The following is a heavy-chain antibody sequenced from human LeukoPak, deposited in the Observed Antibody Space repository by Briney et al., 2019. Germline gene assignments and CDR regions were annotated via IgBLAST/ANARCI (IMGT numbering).Heavy chain of an antibody. D-gene: IGHD1-26*01. CDR1: GFTFSSYG. V-gene: IGHV3-30*18. CDR2: ISYDGSNK. J-gene: IGHJ4*02. Sequence: GGSLRLSCAASGFTFSSYGMHWVRQAPGKGLEWVAVISYDGSNKYYADSVKGRFTISRDNSKNTLYLQMNSLRAEDTAVYYCAKTVPSGSYSFDYWGQGTLVTVSS. CDR3: AKTVPSGSYSFDY.